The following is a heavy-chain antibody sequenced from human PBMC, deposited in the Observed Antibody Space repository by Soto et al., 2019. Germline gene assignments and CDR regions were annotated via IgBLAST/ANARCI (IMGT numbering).Heavy chain of an antibody. V-gene: IGHV3-23*01. Sequence: PGGSLRLSCAASGFSFSDYAMSWVRQAPGKGLEWVSVISESGGSTHYADSVRGRFTVSRDNSKNSLSLRMNSLRDEDTAVYFCAKRSTYSSGWYSPIFDYWGQVALVTVSP. D-gene: IGHD6-13*01. CDR3: AKRSTYSSGWYSPIFDY. J-gene: IGHJ4*02. CDR2: ISESGGST. CDR1: GFSFSDYA.